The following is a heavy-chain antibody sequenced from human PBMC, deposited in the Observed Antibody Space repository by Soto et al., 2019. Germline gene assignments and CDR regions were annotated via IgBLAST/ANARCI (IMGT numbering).Heavy chain of an antibody. J-gene: IGHJ5*01. CDR2: IYGGGTT. D-gene: IGHD6-6*01. CDR3: ARTTYSTSPPWFDS. V-gene: IGHV3-53*01. Sequence: GGSLRISCAASGFTVSSNYMNWVRQAPGKGLEWVSVIYGGGTTYYADSVKGRFTISRDNSKNTLYLQMNSLRAEDTAVYYCARTTYSTSPPWFDSWGKGTLVTVSS. CDR1: GFTVSSNY.